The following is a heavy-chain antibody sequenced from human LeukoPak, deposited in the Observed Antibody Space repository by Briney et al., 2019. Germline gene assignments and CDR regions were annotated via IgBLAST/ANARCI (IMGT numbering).Heavy chain of an antibody. V-gene: IGHV4-39*01. CDR3: ARRWGNWLDP. CDR1: GGSISSSSYY. J-gene: IGHJ5*02. D-gene: IGHD7-27*01. Sequence: SETLSLTCTVSGGSISSSSYYWGWIRQPPGKGLEWIGSIYYSGNTYYNPSLKSRVTISVDTSKNQFSLKLSSVTAADTAVYYCARRWGNWLDPWGQGTLVTVSS. CDR2: IYYSGNT.